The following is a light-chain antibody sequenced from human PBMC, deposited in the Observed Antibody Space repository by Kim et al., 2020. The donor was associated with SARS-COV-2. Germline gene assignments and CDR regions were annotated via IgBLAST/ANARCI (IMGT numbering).Light chain of an antibody. CDR3: QSYDSSLSGWV. Sequence: QRVTNSCTGSSSNSGAGYDVHWYQQLPGTAPKLLIYGTSNRPSGVPDRFSGSKSGTSASLAITGLQAEDEADYYCQSYDSSLSGWVFGGGTKLTVL. J-gene: IGLJ3*02. CDR1: SSNSGAGYD. CDR2: GTS. V-gene: IGLV1-40*01.